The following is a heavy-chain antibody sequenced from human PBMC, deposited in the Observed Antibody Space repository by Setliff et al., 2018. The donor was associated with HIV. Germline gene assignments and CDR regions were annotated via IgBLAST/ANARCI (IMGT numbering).Heavy chain of an antibody. CDR3: ATGGVIVPAGYS. CDR2: IIPIYGST. J-gene: IGHJ4*02. Sequence: VASVMVSCKASGDTFDSLSISWVRQAPGQGLEWMGRIIPIYGSTNYAQRFQGRVTITADKSTNTAYMELSSLKSEDTAIYYCATGGVIVPAGYSWGQGTLVTVSS. CDR1: GDTFDSLS. D-gene: IGHD6-19*01. V-gene: IGHV1-69*06.